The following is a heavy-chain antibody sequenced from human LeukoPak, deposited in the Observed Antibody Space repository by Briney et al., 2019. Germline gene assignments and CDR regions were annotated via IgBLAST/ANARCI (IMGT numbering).Heavy chain of an antibody. D-gene: IGHD6-13*01. CDR1: GGSISSGGHY. CDR3: ARARSAAGNFDY. J-gene: IGHJ4*02. V-gene: IGHV4-31*03. CDR2: IYYSGST. Sequence: PSETLSLTCTVSGGSISSGGHYWRWIRQHPGKGLEWIGYIYYSGSTYYNPSLKSRVTISADTSKNQFSLKLSSVTAADTAVYYCARARSAAGNFDYWGQGTLVTVSS.